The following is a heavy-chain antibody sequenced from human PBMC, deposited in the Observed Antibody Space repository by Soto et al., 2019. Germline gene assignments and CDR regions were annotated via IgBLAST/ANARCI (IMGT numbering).Heavy chain of an antibody. V-gene: IGHV3-53*05. D-gene: IGHD2-2*01. CDR3: ATGGNYCETSTCFAYNDY. Sequence: PGGSLRLSCAASGFIGSSKYMNWVCQAPGKGLEWVSLIYSGGGTYYADSVKGRFTISRDDSMNTLYLQMNSLRAEDTAVYYCATGGNYCETSTCFAYNDYWGQGTLVTVSS. CDR1: GFIGSSKY. J-gene: IGHJ4*02. CDR2: IYSGGGT.